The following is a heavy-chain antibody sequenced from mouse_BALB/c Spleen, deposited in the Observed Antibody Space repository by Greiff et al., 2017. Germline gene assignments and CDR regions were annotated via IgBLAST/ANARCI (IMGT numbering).Heavy chain of an antibody. CDR3: TRRGATVVARYAMDY. J-gene: IGHJ4*01. D-gene: IGHD1-1*01. Sequence: VQLQQPGAELVRPGASVKLSCKASGYTFTSYWINWVKQRPGQGLEWIGNIYPSDSYTNYNQKFKDKATLTVDKSSSTAYMQLSSPTSEDSAVYYCTRRGATVVARYAMDYWGQGTSVTVSS. CDR2: IYPSDSYT. V-gene: IGHV1-69*02. CDR1: GYTFTSYW.